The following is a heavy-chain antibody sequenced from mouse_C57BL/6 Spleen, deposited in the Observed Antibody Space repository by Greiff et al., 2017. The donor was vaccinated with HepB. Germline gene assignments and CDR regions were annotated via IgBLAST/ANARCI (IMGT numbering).Heavy chain of an antibody. D-gene: IGHD2-1*01. Sequence: VQLQQSGAELVKPGASVKLSCKASGYTFTSYWMHWVKQRPGQGLEWIGMIHPNSGSTKYNEKFKSKATLTVDKSSSTAYMQLSSLTSEDSAVYYCARGFYGNFDYWGQGTTLTVSS. CDR1: GYTFTSYW. CDR3: ARGFYGNFDY. V-gene: IGHV1-64*01. CDR2: IHPNSGST. J-gene: IGHJ2*01.